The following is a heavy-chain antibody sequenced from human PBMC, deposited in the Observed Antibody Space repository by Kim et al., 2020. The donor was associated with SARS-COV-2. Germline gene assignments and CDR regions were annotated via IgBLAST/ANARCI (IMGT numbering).Heavy chain of an antibody. CDR2: ISYDGSNK. D-gene: IGHD1-26*01. J-gene: IGHJ6*02. V-gene: IGHV3-30*18. CDR1: GFTFSSYG. CDR3: AKDLWLPSYYYYYYGMDV. Sequence: GGSLRLSCAASGFTFSSYGMHWVRQAPGKGLEWVAVISYDGSNKYYADSVKGRFTISRDNSKNTLYLQMNSLRAEDTAVYYCAKDLWLPSYYYYYYGMDVWGQGTTVTVSS.